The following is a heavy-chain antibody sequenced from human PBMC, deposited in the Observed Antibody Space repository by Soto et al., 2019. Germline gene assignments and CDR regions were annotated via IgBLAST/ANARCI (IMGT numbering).Heavy chain of an antibody. CDR2: ISGGST. Sequence: EVHLLESGGALVHPGGSLRLSCAASGFTFSDDAMSWVRQAPGKGLEWVSSISGGSTYDADSVKGRCSVSRDSSKNTVYLQMHSLRAEDTAVYYGAKDGVRLGQHDYSDYWGQGTLVTVSS. J-gene: IGHJ4*02. CDR1: GFTFSDDA. D-gene: IGHD3-16*01. CDR3: AKDGVRLGQHDYSDY. V-gene: IGHV3-23*01.